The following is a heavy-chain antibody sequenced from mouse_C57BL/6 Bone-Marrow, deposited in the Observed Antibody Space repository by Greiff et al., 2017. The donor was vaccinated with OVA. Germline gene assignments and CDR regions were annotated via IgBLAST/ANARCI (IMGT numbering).Heavy chain of an antibody. Sequence: EVQLQQSGPELVKPGASVKISCKASGYTFTDYYMNWVKQSHGKSLEWIGDINPNNGGTSYNQKFKGKATLTVDKSSSTAYMELRSLTSEDSAVYYCASEQIYYDYDALAYWGQGTLVTVSA. D-gene: IGHD2-4*01. CDR2: INPNNGGT. V-gene: IGHV1-26*01. CDR1: GYTFTDYY. CDR3: ASEQIYYDYDALAY. J-gene: IGHJ3*01.